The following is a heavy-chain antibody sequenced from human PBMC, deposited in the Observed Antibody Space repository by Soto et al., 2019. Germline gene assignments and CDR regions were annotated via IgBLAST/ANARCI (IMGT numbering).Heavy chain of an antibody. V-gene: IGHV3-64D*08. CDR1: GFTFSSYA. J-gene: IGHJ4*02. CDR2: ISSNGGST. Sequence: EVQLVESGGGLVQPGGSLRLSCSASGFTFSSYAMHWVRQAPGKGLEYVSAISSNGGSTYYADSVKGRFTISRDNSKNTLYLQMSSLRAEDTAVYYCVKDKSLVTEPPYYFDYWGQGTLVTVSS. CDR3: VKDKSLVTEPPYYFDY. D-gene: IGHD2-21*02.